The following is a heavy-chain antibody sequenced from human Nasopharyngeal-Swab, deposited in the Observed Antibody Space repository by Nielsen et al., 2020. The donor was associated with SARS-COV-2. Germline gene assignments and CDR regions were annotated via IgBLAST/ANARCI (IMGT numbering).Heavy chain of an antibody. D-gene: IGHD3-22*01. Sequence: WIRQPPGKGLEWIGYIYYSGGANYNLSLKSRVTISVDTSKNQFSLKLSSVTAADTAVYYCASPQGSSGHYYMDVWGKGTTVTVS. CDR2: IYYSGGA. V-gene: IGHV4-59*12. CDR3: ASPQGSSGHYYMDV. J-gene: IGHJ6*03.